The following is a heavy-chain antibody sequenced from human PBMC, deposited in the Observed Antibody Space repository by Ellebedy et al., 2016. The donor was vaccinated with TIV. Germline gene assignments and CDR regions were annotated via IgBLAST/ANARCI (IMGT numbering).Heavy chain of an antibody. CDR2: MNPNSGNT. Sequence: ASVKVSCXASGYTFTSYDINWVRQATGQGLEWMGWMNPNSGNTGYAQKFQGRVTMTRNTSISTAYMELSSLRSEDTAVYYCARSPMVRGAVLVSSYWGQGTLVTVSS. J-gene: IGHJ4*02. V-gene: IGHV1-8*01. CDR3: ARSPMVRGAVLVSSY. D-gene: IGHD3-10*01. CDR1: GYTFTSYD.